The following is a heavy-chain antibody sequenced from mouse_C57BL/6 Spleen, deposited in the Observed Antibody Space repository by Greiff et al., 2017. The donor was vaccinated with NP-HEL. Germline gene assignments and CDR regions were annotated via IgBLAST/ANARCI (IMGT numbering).Heavy chain of an antibody. Sequence: QVQLQQSGAELVKPGASVKMSCKASGYTFTSYWITWVKQRPGQGLEWIGDIYPGSGSTNYNEKFKSKATLTVDTSSSTAYMQLSSLTSEDSAVYYCACPIYYGNYEAWFAYWGQGTLVTVSA. J-gene: IGHJ3*01. CDR2: IYPGSGST. V-gene: IGHV1-55*01. CDR1: GYTFTSYW. D-gene: IGHD2-1*01. CDR3: ACPIYYGNYEAWFAY.